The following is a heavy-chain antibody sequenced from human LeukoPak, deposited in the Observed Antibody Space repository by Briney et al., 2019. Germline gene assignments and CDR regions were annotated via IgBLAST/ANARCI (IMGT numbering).Heavy chain of an antibody. CDR1: GGSISSGSYY. CDR2: IYTSGST. D-gene: IGHD2-15*01. J-gene: IGHJ6*03. Sequence: SETLSLTCTVPGGSISSGSYYWSWIRQPAGKGLEWIGRIYTSGSTNYNPSLKSRVTISVDTSKNQFSLKLSSVTAADTAVYYCARHGSWRYCSGGSCRSYYYYMDVWGKGTTVTISS. CDR3: ARHGSWRYCSGGSCRSYYYYMDV. V-gene: IGHV4-61*02.